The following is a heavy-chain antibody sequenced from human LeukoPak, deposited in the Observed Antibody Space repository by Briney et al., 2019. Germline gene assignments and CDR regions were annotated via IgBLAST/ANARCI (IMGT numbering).Heavy chain of an antibody. V-gene: IGHV3-30*02. CDR3: AKDRSRGYSYGYGGGYYYYMDV. D-gene: IGHD5-18*01. CDR1: GFTFSSYG. Sequence: PGGSLRLSCAASGFTFSSYGMHWVRQAPGKGLEWVAFIRYDGSNKYYADSVKGRFTISRDNSKNTLYLLMNSLRAEDTAVYYCAKDRSRGYSYGYGGGYYYYMDVWGKGTTVTISS. CDR2: IRYDGSNK. J-gene: IGHJ6*03.